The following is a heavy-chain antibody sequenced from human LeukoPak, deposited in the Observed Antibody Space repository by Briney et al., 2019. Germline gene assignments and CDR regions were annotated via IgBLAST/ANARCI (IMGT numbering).Heavy chain of an antibody. Sequence: SETLSLTCAVYGGSFSGYYWSWIRQPPGKGLEWIGEINHSGSTNYNPSLKSRVTISVDTSKNQFSLKLSSVAAADTAVYYCARGYYDSSGYLDYWGQGTLVTVSS. CDR1: GGSFSGYY. J-gene: IGHJ4*02. CDR2: INHSGST. V-gene: IGHV4-34*01. CDR3: ARGYYDSSGYLDY. D-gene: IGHD3-22*01.